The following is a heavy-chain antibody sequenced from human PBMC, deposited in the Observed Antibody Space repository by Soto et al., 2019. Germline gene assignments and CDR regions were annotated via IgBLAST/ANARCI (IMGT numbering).Heavy chain of an antibody. D-gene: IGHD2-15*01. J-gene: IGHJ4*02. CDR1: VGAITNDGYY. V-gene: IGHV4-31*03. Sequence: QVQLQESGPGLVKPSQTLSLTCNVSVGAITNDGYYWSWIRQHPGKALEWIGNFHYSGVTYYNPTLKSRAAISVDISKHQFSLKLNSVTAADTAVYYCARLDLCYDYWGQGILVTVSS. CDR2: FHYSGVT. CDR3: ARLDLCYDY.